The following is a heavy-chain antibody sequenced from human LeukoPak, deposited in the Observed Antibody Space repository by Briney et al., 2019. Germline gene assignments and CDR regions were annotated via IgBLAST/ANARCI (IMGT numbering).Heavy chain of an antibody. J-gene: IGHJ4*02. Sequence: PGGSLRLSCAASGFTFSSYAMHWVRQAPGKGLEYVSAISSNGGSTYYANSLKGRFTISRDNSKNTLYLQMGSLRAEDMAVYYCARVGYSSSSACFDYWGQGTLVTVSS. D-gene: IGHD6-6*01. CDR2: ISSNGGST. CDR3: ARVGYSSSSACFDY. V-gene: IGHV3-64*01. CDR1: GFTFSSYA.